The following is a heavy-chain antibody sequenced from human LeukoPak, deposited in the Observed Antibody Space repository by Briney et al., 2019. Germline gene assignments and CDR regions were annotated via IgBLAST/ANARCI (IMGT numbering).Heavy chain of an antibody. CDR1: GFTFSTYA. D-gene: IGHD1-14*01. CDR2: ISGGGDST. CDR3: ARRDNNDRISGIDVFPF. V-gene: IGHV3-23*01. J-gene: IGHJ3*01. Sequence: GGSLRLSCVASGFTFSTYAMSWVRQAPGKGLEWISAISGGGDSTYYADSVRGRFTISRDNSKNRLDLQMNSLRAEDTAVYFCARRDNNDRISGIDVFPFCGQGTMVTVSS.